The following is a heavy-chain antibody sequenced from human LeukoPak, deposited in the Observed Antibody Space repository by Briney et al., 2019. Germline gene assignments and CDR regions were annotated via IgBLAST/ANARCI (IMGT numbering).Heavy chain of an antibody. CDR3: ARVGDGYNHGGDY. D-gene: IGHD5-24*01. J-gene: IGHJ4*02. Sequence: GGSLRLSCAASGFTVSSNYMNWVRQAPGKGLEWVSIIYSGGSTYYADSVKGRFTISRDNSKNTLHLQMNSLRAEDTAVYYCARVGDGYNHGGDYWGQGTLVTVSS. CDR1: GFTVSSNY. V-gene: IGHV3-53*01. CDR2: IYSGGST.